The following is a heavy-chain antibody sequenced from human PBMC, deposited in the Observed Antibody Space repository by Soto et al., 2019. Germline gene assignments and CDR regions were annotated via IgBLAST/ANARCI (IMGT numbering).Heavy chain of an antibody. J-gene: IGHJ3*01. Sequence: EVQLVESGGGLVQPGASLRLSCAASGFTFSYYWMHWVRQAPGKGLVWVSRIHSDGSSTTYADSVKGRFSISRDNARNRVYLQMNSLRAEDTAVYCCARGGRGAFDRWGQGTVLTVSS. CDR1: GFTFSYYW. V-gene: IGHV3-74*01. CDR3: ARGGRGAFDR. D-gene: IGHD1-26*01. CDR2: IHSDGSST.